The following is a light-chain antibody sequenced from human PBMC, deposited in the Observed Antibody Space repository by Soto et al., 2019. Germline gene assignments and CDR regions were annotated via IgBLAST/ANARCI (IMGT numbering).Light chain of an antibody. V-gene: IGKV1-5*03. J-gene: IGKJ4*01. CDR3: HQYHIYPVT. CDR2: KAS. Sequence: DIQMTQSPSTLSASVGDRVTIPCRASPSVSTWLAWYQQKPGKAPKLLIHKASTLEKGVPSRFSGTGSGTDFTLNISSLQPDDCGTYYCHQYHIYPVTFDGGTKVEIK. CDR1: PSVSTW.